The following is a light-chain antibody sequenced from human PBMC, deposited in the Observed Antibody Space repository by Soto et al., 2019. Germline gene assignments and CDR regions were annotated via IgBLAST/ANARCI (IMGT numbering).Light chain of an antibody. CDR3: SSFAGSNNFPYV. CDR1: SSDVGAYDY. V-gene: IGLV2-8*01. Sequence: QSALTQPPSASGSPGQSVTISCTGTSSDVGAYDYVSWYQQHPGKAPKLMIYKINKRPSGVPDRFSGSKSGNTVSLTVSGLQAEDEADYYCSSFAGSNNFPYVFGTGTKVTVL. J-gene: IGLJ1*01. CDR2: KIN.